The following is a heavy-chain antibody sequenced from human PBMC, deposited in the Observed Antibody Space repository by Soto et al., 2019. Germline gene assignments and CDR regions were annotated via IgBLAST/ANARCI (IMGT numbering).Heavy chain of an antibody. V-gene: IGHV3-15*01. J-gene: IGHJ4*02. CDR2: IKSTTDGGTA. CDR3: TSDSGWMTF. D-gene: IGHD6-19*01. Sequence: EVQLVESGGGLVKPGGSLRLSCAVSGITLSNVWMNWVRQAPGWGLEWVGRIKSTTDGGTADYATPVKGRFTISRDDSKNTLYLQMNSLKTGVTAVYYCTSDSGWMTFWGQGTLVTVSS. CDR1: GITLSNVW.